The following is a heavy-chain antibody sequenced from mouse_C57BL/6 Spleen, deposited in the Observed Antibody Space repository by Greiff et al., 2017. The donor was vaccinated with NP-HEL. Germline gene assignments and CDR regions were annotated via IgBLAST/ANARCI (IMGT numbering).Heavy chain of an antibody. J-gene: IGHJ4*01. Sequence: QVQLQQPGAELVKPGASVKLSCKASGYTFTSYWMHWVKQRPGQGLEWIGMIHPNSGSTNYNEKFKSKATLTVDKSSSTAYMQLSSLTSEDSAVYYCATDGYPHYYAMDYWGQGTSVTVSS. CDR3: ATDGYPHYYAMDY. CDR1: GYTFTSYW. D-gene: IGHD2-3*01. V-gene: IGHV1-64*01. CDR2: IHPNSGST.